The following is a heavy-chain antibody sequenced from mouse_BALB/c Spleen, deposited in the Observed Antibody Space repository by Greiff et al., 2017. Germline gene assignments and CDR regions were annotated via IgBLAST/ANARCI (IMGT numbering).Heavy chain of an antibody. CDR1: GYTFTSYY. Sequence: QVQLRQSGAELVKPGASVKLSCKASGYTFTSYYMYWVKQRPGQGLEWIGEINPSNGGTNFNEKFKSKATLTVDKSSSTAYMQLSSLTSEDSAVYYCTRSRLWEFAYWGQGTLVTVSA. J-gene: IGHJ3*01. V-gene: IGHV1S81*02. CDR3: TRSRLWEFAY. CDR2: INPSNGGT. D-gene: IGHD6-5*01.